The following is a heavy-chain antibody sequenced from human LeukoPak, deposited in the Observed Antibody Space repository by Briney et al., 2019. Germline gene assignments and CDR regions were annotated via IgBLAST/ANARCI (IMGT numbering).Heavy chain of an antibody. D-gene: IGHD2-15*01. Sequence: PGGSLRLSCAASGFTFSSYSMNWVRQAPGKGLEWVSSISSSSNSIYYADSVRGRFTISRDNAKNSLYLQISSLRAKDTAVYYCARAGHFYSANCWFDPWGQGTLVTVSS. CDR3: ARAGHFYSANCWFDP. CDR1: GFTFSSYS. CDR2: ISSSSNSI. J-gene: IGHJ5*02. V-gene: IGHV3-21*01.